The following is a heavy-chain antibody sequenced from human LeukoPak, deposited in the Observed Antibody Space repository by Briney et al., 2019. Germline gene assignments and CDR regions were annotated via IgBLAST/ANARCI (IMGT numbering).Heavy chain of an antibody. CDR1: GYTFTGYY. V-gene: IGHV1-2*02. D-gene: IGHD1-26*01. CDR2: INPNSGGT. J-gene: IGHJ4*02. CDR3: ARDPLKEGATDY. Sequence: ASVKVSCKASGYTFTGYYMHWVRQAPEQGLEWMGWINPNSGGTNYAQKFQGRVTMTRDTSISTAYMELSRLRSDDTAVYYCARDPLKEGATDYWGQGTLVTVSS.